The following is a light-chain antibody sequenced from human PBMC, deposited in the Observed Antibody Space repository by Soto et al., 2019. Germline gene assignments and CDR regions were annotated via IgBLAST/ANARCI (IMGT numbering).Light chain of an antibody. V-gene: IGLV2-14*01. CDR2: EVT. Sequence: QSALTQPASVSGSPGQSITISCTGTTNDIGGYKYVSWYQQHPGKAPELIIFEVTNRPSGVSNRFSGSKSGNTASLTISGLQAEDEADFYCSSYTSTSALVFGTGTKLTVL. CDR3: SSYTSTSALV. J-gene: IGLJ1*01. CDR1: TNDIGGYKY.